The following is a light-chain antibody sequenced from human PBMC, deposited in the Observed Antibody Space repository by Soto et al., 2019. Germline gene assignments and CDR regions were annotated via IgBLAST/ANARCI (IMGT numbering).Light chain of an antibody. J-gene: IGKJ1*01. CDR3: QQFYIPPPT. CDR1: QSVLYPSNNKNY. CDR2: WAS. V-gene: IGKV4-1*01. Sequence: DVVVTQSPDSLSVSLGERATINCTSSQSVLYPSNNKNYLAWYQQKSGQTPRLLLYWASTRESGVPDRFSGSGSGAAFTLTISSLPPEDVAVYYCQQFYIPPPTFGQGTKVDIK.